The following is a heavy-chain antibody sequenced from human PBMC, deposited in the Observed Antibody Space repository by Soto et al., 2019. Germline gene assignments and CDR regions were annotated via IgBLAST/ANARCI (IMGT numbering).Heavy chain of an antibody. Sequence: EVQLLESGGGLVQPGGSLRLSCAASGFTFYSYAMSWVRQAPGKGLEWVSTIGSVGGDTYYADSVKGRFTISRDDSKNTLLLQMNSLRAEDTAVYYCARGLYDSGSFYFDFWGQGTLVTVSS. CDR3: ARGLYDSGSFYFDF. V-gene: IGHV3-23*01. D-gene: IGHD3-10*01. CDR1: GFTFYSYA. CDR2: IGSVGGDT. J-gene: IGHJ4*02.